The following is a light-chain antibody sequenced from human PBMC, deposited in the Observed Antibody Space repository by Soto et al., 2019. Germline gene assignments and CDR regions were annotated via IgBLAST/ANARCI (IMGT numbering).Light chain of an antibody. V-gene: IGLV1-47*01. Sequence: QSVLTQPPSASGTPGQRVTISCSGSSSNIGSNYVYWYQQLPGTAPKLLIYRNNQRPSGVPDRFSGSKSGTSVSLAISGLRSEDEADYYCAAWDASLSGVVFGGGTKLTVL. CDR1: SSNIGSNY. CDR2: RNN. J-gene: IGLJ2*01. CDR3: AAWDASLSGVV.